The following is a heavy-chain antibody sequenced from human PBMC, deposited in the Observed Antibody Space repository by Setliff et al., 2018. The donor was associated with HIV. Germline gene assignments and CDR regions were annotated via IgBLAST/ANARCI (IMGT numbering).Heavy chain of an antibody. CDR3: ATASGYDLFMGAFDI. CDR1: GGSFSGHY. Sequence: SETLSLTCAVSGGSFSGHYWSWIRQPPGKGLEWIGEINQSGGINYNPSLKSRVTISIDTFKNQFSMKLYSVTAADTAVYYCATASGYDLFMGAFDIWGQGTMVTVSS. D-gene: IGHD5-12*01. CDR2: INQSGGI. V-gene: IGHV4-34*01. J-gene: IGHJ3*02.